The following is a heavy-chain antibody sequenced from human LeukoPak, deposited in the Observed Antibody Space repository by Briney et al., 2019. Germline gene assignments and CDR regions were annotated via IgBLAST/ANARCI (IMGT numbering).Heavy chain of an antibody. V-gene: IGHV3-30-3*02. CDR1: GFTFSSYA. Sequence: PGGSLRLSCAASGFTFSSYAMHWVRQAPGKGLEWVAVISYDGSNKYCADSVKGRFTISRDNSKNTLFLQMNSLRTEDTALYYCAKSSSSGWYFDYWGQGTLVTVSS. CDR2: ISYDGSNK. J-gene: IGHJ4*02. CDR3: AKSSSSGWYFDY. D-gene: IGHD6-19*01.